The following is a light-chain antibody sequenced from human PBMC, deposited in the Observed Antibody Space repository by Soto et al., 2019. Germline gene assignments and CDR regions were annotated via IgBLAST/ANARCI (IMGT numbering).Light chain of an antibody. V-gene: IGKV2-28*01. CDR1: DIVLYNNGYNY. CDR2: LGS. Sequence: LVTTQSPLSLPVTPGEPASISYIGIDIVLYNNGYNYLDWYLQKSGQSPQVLIYLGSERASGVPDRFSGSGSGTDFTLKISRVEAEDVGVYYCMQSVQAPWTFGQGTKVDIK. J-gene: IGKJ1*01. CDR3: MQSVQAPWT.